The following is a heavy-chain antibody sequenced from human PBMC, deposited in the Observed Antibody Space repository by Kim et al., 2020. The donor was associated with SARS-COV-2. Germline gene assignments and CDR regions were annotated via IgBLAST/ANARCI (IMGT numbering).Heavy chain of an antibody. CDR3: AREGGPGESYFDY. D-gene: IGHD3-10*01. Sequence: AQKLQGRVTMTTDTSTSTAYMELRSLRSDDTAVYYCAREGGPGESYFDYWGQGTLVTVSS. J-gene: IGHJ4*02. V-gene: IGHV1-18*01.